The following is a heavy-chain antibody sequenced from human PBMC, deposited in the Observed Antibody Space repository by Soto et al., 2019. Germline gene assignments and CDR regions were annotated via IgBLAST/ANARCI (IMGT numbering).Heavy chain of an antibody. Sequence: QVQLVQSGAEVKKPGSSVKVSCKASGGTFSTSAINWVRQAPGQGLEWMGGIIPIFGTANYVQKFQGRVTITADKSTSTTYMELSSLRSEDTAVYYCARWSSSGWPYFDYWGQGTLVTVSS. CDR2: IIPIFGTA. CDR3: ARWSSSGWPYFDY. V-gene: IGHV1-69*06. J-gene: IGHJ4*02. D-gene: IGHD6-19*01. CDR1: GGTFSTSA.